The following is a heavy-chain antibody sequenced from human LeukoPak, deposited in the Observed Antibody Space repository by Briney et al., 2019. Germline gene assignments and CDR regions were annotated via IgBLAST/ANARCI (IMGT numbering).Heavy chain of an antibody. J-gene: IGHJ4*02. CDR1: GFTFDDYA. CDR3: ARVEGGRWYGY. Sequence: GGSLRLSCAASGFTFDDYAMHWVRQAPGKGLEWVSGISWNSDNVDYADSVKGRFTISRDNAKNSLYLQMNSLRAEDTAVYYCARVEGGRWYGYWGQGTLVTVSS. CDR2: ISWNSDNV. D-gene: IGHD4-23*01. V-gene: IGHV3-9*01.